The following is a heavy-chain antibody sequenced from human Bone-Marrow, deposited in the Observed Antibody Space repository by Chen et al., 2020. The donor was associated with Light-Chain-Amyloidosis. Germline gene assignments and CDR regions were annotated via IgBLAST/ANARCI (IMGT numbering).Heavy chain of an antibody. V-gene: IGHV5-51*01. CDR1: GYTFPNYW. CDR2: IYPGASDA. CDR3: ARRRDGYNFDY. Sequence: EVQLEQSGPEVKKPGESLKISCKGSGYTFPNYWIGWVRQMPGKGLEWMGVIYPGASDARCSPSVEGQVTISAEKSRTPAYLRCRRLKASDTAMYYCARRRDGYNFDYWGQGTLVTVSS. J-gene: IGHJ4*02. D-gene: IGHD5-12*01.